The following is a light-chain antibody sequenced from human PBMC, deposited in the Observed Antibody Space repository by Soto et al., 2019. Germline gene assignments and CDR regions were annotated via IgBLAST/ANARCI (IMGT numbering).Light chain of an antibody. CDR1: QNIRDN. CDR3: QQYNNFPLI. J-gene: IGKJ4*01. V-gene: IGKV3-15*01. CDR2: GAS. Sequence: LITQSPATLSVSPGDRTNFSCRANQNIRDNLAWYQHKAGRTPRLLIYGASTRAPGIPARFSGAGSGTQFSLTISNLQSEDFATYYCQQYNNFPLIFGGGTKVEIK.